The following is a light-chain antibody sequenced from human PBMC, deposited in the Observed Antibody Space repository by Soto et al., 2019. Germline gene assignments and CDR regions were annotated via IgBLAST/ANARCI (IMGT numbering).Light chain of an antibody. CDR3: QTWGTGILV. J-gene: IGLJ2*01. V-gene: IGLV4-69*01. Sequence: QAVVTQSPSASASLGASVKLTCTLSSGHNSYAIAWHQQQPEKGPRYLMKLNSDGSHSKGDGIPDRFSGSSSGAERYLTISSLQSEDEADYYCQTWGTGILVFGGGTKLTVL. CDR1: SGHNSYA. CDR2: LNSDGSH.